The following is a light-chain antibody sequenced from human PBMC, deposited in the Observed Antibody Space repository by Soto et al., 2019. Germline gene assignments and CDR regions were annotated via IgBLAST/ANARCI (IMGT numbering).Light chain of an antibody. CDR3: AAWDDSLSGQV. V-gene: IGLV1-47*02. CDR2: SNN. CDR1: SSNIGSNY. Sequence: QAVVTQPPSASGTPGQRVTISCSGSSSNIGSNYVYWYQQLPGTAPKLLIYSNNQRPSGVPDRFSGSKSGTSASLAISGLRSEDEADYYCAAWDDSLSGQVFGGGTKLTV. J-gene: IGLJ3*02.